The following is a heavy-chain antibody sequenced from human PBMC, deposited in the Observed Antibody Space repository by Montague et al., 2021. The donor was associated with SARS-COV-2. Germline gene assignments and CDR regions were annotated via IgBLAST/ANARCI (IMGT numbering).Heavy chain of an antibody. D-gene: IGHD6-6*01. CDR1: GGSFSGYY. CDR2: INHSGST. J-gene: IGHJ2*01. Sequence: SETLSLTCAVYGGSFSGYYWSWIRQPPGKGLEWIGEINHSGSTNYNPSLKSRVTISVDTSKNQFSLKLSSVTAADMAVYYCARGRRVAARLSDGYFDLWGRGTLVTVSS. V-gene: IGHV4-34*01. CDR3: ARGRRVAARLSDGYFDL.